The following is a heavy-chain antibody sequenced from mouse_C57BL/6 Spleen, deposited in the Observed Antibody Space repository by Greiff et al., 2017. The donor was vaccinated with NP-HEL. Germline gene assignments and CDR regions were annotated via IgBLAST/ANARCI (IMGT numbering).Heavy chain of an antibody. CDR2: IWRGGST. Sequence: QVQLKESGPGLVQPSQSLSITCTVSGFSLTSYGVHWVRQSPGKGLEWLGVIWRGGSTDYNAAFMSRLSITKDNSKSQVFFKMNSLQADDTAIYYCAKNRGSIYYGNYNAMDYWGQGTSVTVSS. V-gene: IGHV2-5*01. CDR3: AKNRGSIYYGNYNAMDY. D-gene: IGHD2-1*01. CDR1: GFSLTSYG. J-gene: IGHJ4*01.